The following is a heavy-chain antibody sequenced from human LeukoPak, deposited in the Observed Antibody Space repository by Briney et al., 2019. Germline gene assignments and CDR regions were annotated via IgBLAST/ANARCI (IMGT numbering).Heavy chain of an antibody. V-gene: IGHV3-23*03. CDR2: IYSGGST. J-gene: IGHJ6*02. CDR3: AKPRQQLVRYGLDV. Sequence: GGSLRLSCAASGFTFSSSAMSWVRQAPGKGLEWVSVIYSGGSTYYADSVKGRFTISRDNSKNTLYLQMNSLRAEDTAVYYCAKPRQQLVRYGLDVWGQGTTVIVSS. CDR1: GFTFSSSA. D-gene: IGHD6-6*01.